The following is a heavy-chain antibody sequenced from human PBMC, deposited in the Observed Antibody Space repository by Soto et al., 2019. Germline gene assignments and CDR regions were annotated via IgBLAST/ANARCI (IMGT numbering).Heavy chain of an antibody. CDR1: GFTFSSYG. D-gene: IGHD6-13*01. J-gene: IGHJ4*02. V-gene: IGHV3-30*03. Sequence: GGSLRLSCAASGFTFSSYGMHWVRQAPGKGLEWVAVISYDGSNKYYADSVKGRFTISRDNSKNTLYLQMNSLRAEDTALYYCARSSSWYVFDYWGQGALVTVSS. CDR3: ARSSSWYVFDY. CDR2: ISYDGSNK.